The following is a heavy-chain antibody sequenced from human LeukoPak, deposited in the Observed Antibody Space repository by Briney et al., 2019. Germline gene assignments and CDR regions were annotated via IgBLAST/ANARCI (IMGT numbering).Heavy chain of an antibody. V-gene: IGHV4-4*02. J-gene: IGHJ5*02. CDR1: GGSISSSNW. CDR3: ARLQKRITMVRGVDWFDP. D-gene: IGHD3-10*01. CDR2: IYHSGST. Sequence: SETLSLTCAVSGGSISSSNWWSWVRQPPGKGLEWIGEIYHSGSTNYNPSLKSRVTISVDKSKNQFSLKLSSVTAADPAVYYCARLQKRITMVRGVDWFDPWGQGTLVTVSS.